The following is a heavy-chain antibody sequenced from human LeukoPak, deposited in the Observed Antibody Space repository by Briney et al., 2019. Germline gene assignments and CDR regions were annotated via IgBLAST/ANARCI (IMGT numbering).Heavy chain of an antibody. CDR1: GFTLSDYY. V-gene: IGHV3-11*04. Sequence: PGGSLRLSCAASGFTLSDYYVSWIRQAPGKGLGWVSYISSSGSTIYYPDSVKGRFTISRDNAKNSLYLQMNSLRAEDTAVYYCAARYSSSSVGYWGQGTLVTVSS. J-gene: IGHJ4*02. CDR3: AARYSSSSVGY. CDR2: ISSSGSTI. D-gene: IGHD6-6*01.